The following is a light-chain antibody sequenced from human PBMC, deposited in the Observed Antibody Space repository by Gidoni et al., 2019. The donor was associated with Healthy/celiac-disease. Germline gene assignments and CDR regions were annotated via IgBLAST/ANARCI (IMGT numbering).Light chain of an antibody. V-gene: IGKV3-20*01. CDR1: QSVSSSY. J-gene: IGKJ1*01. CDR3: QQYGSSPLWT. Sequence: EIVLTQSPGTLSLSPGERATLSCRASQSVSSSYLAWYQQKPGQAPRLLIYGASSRATGIPARFSGSGSGTDFTLTISRLEPEDFAVYYCQQYGSSPLWTFXHXTKVEIK. CDR2: GAS.